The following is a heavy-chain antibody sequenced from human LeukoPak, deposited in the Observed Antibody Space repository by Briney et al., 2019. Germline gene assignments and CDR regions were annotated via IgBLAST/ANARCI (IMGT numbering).Heavy chain of an antibody. V-gene: IGHV3-30-3*01. CDR2: ISSDGSNK. Sequence: GGSLRLSCAASGFTVSSNYMSWVRQAPGKGLDWVAVISSDGSNKYYADSVKGRFTISRDNSKTTLYLQMNSLSAEDTAVYYCARDPSPHAYLTRFDFWGQGTLVTVSS. D-gene: IGHD3-16*01. CDR1: GFTVSSNY. J-gene: IGHJ4*02. CDR3: ARDPSPHAYLTRFDF.